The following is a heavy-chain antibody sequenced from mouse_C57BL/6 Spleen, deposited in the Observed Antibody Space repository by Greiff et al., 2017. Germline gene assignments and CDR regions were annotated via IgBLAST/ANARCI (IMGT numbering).Heavy chain of an antibody. D-gene: IGHD1-1*01. J-gene: IGHJ4*01. V-gene: IGHV5-17*01. Sequence: DVMLVESGGGLVKPGGSLKLSCAASGFTFSDYGMYWVRQAPEKRLEWVAYISSGSSSNYYADTVKGRFTISRDNAKNTLFLQMSSLRSEDTAMYYCARELPYSSMDYWGQGTSVTVSS. CDR3: ARELPYSSMDY. CDR2: ISSGSSSN. CDR1: GFTFSDYG.